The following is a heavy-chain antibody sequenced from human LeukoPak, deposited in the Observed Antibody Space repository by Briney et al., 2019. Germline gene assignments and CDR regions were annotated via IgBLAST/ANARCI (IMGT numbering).Heavy chain of an antibody. V-gene: IGHV3-74*03. CDR2: INSDGYSI. CDR1: RFTFSGHW. CDR3: TRAGYSSGFDS. J-gene: IGHJ5*01. D-gene: IGHD6-19*01. Sequence: GGSLRLSCAASRFTFSGHWMHWVRQAPGKGLVWVSRINSDGYSITYADSVKGRFTISRDNAKNTLYLQMNSLIAEDTAVYFCTRAGYSSGFDSWGQGTLVTVSS.